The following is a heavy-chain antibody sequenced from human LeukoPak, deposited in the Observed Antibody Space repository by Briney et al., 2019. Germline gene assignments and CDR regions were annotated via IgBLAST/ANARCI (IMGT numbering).Heavy chain of an antibody. Sequence: GESLKISCKISGYILTRNWIGWVRQVPGKGLEWMGLAYPGDSGAKYSPSFQGQVTFSADKSISTAYLQWSSLKASDTAMYYCARHGIWFGDAFDIWGQGTMVTVSS. V-gene: IGHV5-51*01. CDR1: GYILTRNW. J-gene: IGHJ3*02. CDR2: AYPGDSGA. CDR3: ARHGIWFGDAFDI. D-gene: IGHD3-10*01.